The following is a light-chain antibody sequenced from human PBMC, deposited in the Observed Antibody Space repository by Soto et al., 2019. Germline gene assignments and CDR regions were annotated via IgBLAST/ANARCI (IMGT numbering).Light chain of an antibody. V-gene: IGKV1-9*01. CDR2: AAS. J-gene: IGKJ2*01. CDR3: QQLNSYPYVT. Sequence: DIQLTQSPSFLYESVGDRVTITCRASQGISSYLAWYQQKPGKAPKLLIYAASTLQSGVPSRFSGSGSGTEFTLTISSLQPEDFATYYCQQLNSYPYVTFGQGTKLEIK. CDR1: QGISSY.